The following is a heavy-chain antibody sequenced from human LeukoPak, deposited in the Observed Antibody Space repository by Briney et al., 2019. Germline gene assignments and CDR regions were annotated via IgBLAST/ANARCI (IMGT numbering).Heavy chain of an antibody. V-gene: IGHV3-48*04. J-gene: IGHJ4*02. D-gene: IGHD3-9*01. CDR1: GFTFSSYS. CDR3: ARGDFLTYDGY. Sequence: PGGSLRLSCAASGFTFSSYSMNWVRQAPGKGLEWVSYISSSSSTIYYADSVKGRFTISRDNAKNSLYLQMNSLRAEDTAVYYCARGDFLTYDGYWGQGTLVTVSS. CDR2: ISSSSSTI.